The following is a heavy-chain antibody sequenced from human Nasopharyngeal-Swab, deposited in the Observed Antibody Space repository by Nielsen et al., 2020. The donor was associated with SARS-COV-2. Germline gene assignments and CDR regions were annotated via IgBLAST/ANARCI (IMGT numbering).Heavy chain of an antibody. V-gene: IGHV6-1*01. CDR1: GANVSSSSAA. CDR3: ARARGAYGDYYYYYYTDV. J-gene: IGHJ6*03. Sequence: SCAVSGANVSSSSAAWNWIRQSPSRGLEWLGRTYYRSKWYNNYAEAEKSRITINPDTSKNQFSLHLNSVTPEDTAVYYCARARGAYGDYYYYYYTDVWGKGTPVTVSS. D-gene: IGHD4-17*01. CDR2: TYYRSKWYN.